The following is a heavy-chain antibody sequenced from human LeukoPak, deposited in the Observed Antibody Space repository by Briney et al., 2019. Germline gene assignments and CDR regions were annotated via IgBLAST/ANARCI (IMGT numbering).Heavy chain of an antibody. Sequence: PGGSLRLSCAASGFTFSSYGMHWVRQAPGKGLEWVAVIWYDGSNKYYADSVKGRFTISRDNSKNTLYLQMNSLRAEDTAVYYCAKETYYYDSSGSDFDYWGQGTLVTVSS. J-gene: IGHJ4*02. D-gene: IGHD3-22*01. V-gene: IGHV3-30*02. CDR3: AKETYYYDSSGSDFDY. CDR2: IWYDGSNK. CDR1: GFTFSSYG.